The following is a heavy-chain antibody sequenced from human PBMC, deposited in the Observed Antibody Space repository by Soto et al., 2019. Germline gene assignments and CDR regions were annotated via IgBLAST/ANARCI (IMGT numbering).Heavy chain of an antibody. J-gene: IGHJ4*02. CDR1: GFSVRSSH. CDR2: IRSKAKNYAT. D-gene: IGHD3-16*01. Sequence: GGSLRLSCAASGFSVRSSHMSWVRQASGKGLEWVGRIRSKAKNYATAYAASVKGRFTISRDDSKNTAYLQMNSLKTEDTAVYFFTKQLTCGGVYGQGGGDYWGQGTLVTVSS. V-gene: IGHV3-73*01. CDR3: TKQLTCGGVYGQGGGDY.